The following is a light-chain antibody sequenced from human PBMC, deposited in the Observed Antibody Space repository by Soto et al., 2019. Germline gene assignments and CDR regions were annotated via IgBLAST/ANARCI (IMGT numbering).Light chain of an antibody. CDR2: KIS. CDR3: MQITQFPLT. Sequence: DVVMTQTPLSSPVTLGQPASISCRSSQSLVHGDGNTYLSWLQQRPGQPPRLLIYKISKRFSGVPDRFSGSGAGTDFTLKISRVEAEDVGVYYCMQITQFPLTFGQGTKVEIK. CDR1: QSLVHGDGNTY. J-gene: IGKJ1*01. V-gene: IGKV2-24*01.